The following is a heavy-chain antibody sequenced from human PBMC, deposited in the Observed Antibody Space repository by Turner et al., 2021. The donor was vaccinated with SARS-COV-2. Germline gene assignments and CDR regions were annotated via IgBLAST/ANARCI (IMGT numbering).Heavy chain of an antibody. V-gene: IGHV1-2*07. CDR1: GYTFTAYY. CDR3: AREGGFSYDHDTFRM. Sequence: QVHLVQSGPGVRKPGAPVKVSCKASGYTFTAYYIHWLRQAPGQGPEWMGCISPHSGDTNYSHKSQGRVTITRDTSINTAYMELSRLRSDDTAVYYCAREGGFSYDHDTFRMWGQGTMVTVSS. J-gene: IGHJ3*02. D-gene: IGHD3-16*01. CDR2: ISPHSGDT.